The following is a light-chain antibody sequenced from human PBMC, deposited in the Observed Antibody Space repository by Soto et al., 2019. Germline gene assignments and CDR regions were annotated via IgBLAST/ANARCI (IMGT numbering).Light chain of an antibody. CDR2: DAS. V-gene: IGKV1-33*01. CDR3: QQYDNLPLMYT. Sequence: DIQMTQSPSSLSASVGDRVTITCQASQGISNYLNWYQQXXGKAPXXLXYDASNLETGVPSRFSGSGYGTDFTLTISSLQPEDIATYYCQQYDNLPLMYTFGQGTRLEIK. J-gene: IGKJ5*01. CDR1: QGISNY.